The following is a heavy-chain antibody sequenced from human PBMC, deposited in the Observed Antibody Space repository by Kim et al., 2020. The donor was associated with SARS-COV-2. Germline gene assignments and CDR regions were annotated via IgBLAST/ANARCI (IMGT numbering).Heavy chain of an antibody. J-gene: IGHJ4*02. CDR2: ISYDGSNK. CDR1: GFTFSSYA. Sequence: GGSLRLSCAASGFTFSSYAMHWVRQAPGKGLEWEAVISYDGSNKYYADSVKGRFTISRDNSKNTLYLQMNSLRAEDTAVYYCARDLLMLYDILTGYLDYWGQGTLVTVSS. CDR3: ARDLLMLYDILTGYLDY. D-gene: IGHD3-9*01. V-gene: IGHV3-30*04.